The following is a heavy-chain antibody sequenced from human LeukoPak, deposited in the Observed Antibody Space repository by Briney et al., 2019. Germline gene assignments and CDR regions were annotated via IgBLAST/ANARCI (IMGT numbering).Heavy chain of an antibody. CDR3: ARTYFGLWFGELLHDAFDI. Sequence: GESLKISCKGSGYNFLTSWIGWVRQMPGKGLEWMGIIYPTDSDTRFSPSFQGQVTISVDKSISTAYLQWSSLKASDTAMYYCARTYFGLWFGELLHDAFDIWGQGTMVTVSS. D-gene: IGHD3-10*01. CDR2: IYPTDSDT. V-gene: IGHV5-51*01. J-gene: IGHJ3*02. CDR1: GYNFLTSW.